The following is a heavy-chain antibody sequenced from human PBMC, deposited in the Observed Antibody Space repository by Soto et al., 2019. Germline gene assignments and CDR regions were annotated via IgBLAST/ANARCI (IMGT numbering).Heavy chain of an antibody. V-gene: IGHV3-74*03. CDR1: GFTFSSYW. CDR3: AKALSWGQCDY. CDR2: IRSDGTAT. Sequence: EMQLVESGGGLVQPGGSLRLSCVASGFTFSSYWMHWVRQDPGKGLVWVSSIRSDGTATQYADSVKGRFTVSRDNAKNTLYLQMNSLRAEDTAVYYCAKALSWGQCDYWGQGTLVTVSS. D-gene: IGHD3-16*01. J-gene: IGHJ4*02.